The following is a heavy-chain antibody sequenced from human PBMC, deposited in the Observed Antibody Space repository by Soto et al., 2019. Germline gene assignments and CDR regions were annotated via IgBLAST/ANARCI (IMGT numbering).Heavy chain of an antibody. J-gene: IGHJ4*02. Sequence: QVQLVQSGAEVKKPGASMKVSCKASGYTFTIHDIHWVRQAPGLGPEWMAWLNPHSDKTSYAQKFQGRLTMTGNASTSTAYMELSSLRSEDTAMYYCARVSSIAARRSFDSWGQGTLVTVSS. V-gene: IGHV1-8*01. CDR2: LNPHSDKT. CDR1: GYTFTIHD. D-gene: IGHD6-6*01. CDR3: ARVSSIAARRSFDS.